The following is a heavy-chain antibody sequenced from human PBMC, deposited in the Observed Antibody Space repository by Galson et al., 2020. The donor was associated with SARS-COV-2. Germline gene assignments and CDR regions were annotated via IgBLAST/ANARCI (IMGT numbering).Heavy chain of an antibody. CDR1: GFTFSSYW. V-gene: IGHV3-7*01. CDR3: ARDLMLTTVTTGQDYYYYYGMDG. CDR2: IKQDGSEK. J-gene: IGHJ6*02. D-gene: IGHD4-17*01. Sequence: GGSLRLSCAASGFTFSSYWMSWVRQAPGKGLAWVANIKQDGSEKYYVDSVKGRFTISRDNAKNSLYLQMNSLRAEDTAVYYCARDLMLTTVTTGQDYYYYYGMDGWGQGTTVTVSS.